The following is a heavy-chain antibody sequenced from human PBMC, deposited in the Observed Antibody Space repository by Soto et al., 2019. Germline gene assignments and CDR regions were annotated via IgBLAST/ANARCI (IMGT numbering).Heavy chain of an antibody. J-gene: IGHJ4*02. Sequence: DVQLVESGGGLVQPEGSLRLSCAASGFTFSSYAMGWVRQGPGKGLEWVAVVSIGGSTHYADSVMGRFTITRDNTKNTASLQMNSLTAEDTAVYFCATRSGAGGHFDYWGQGALVTVSS. CDR1: GFTFSSYA. CDR2: VSIGGST. V-gene: IGHV3-23*04. D-gene: IGHD2-15*01. CDR3: ATRSGAGGHFDY.